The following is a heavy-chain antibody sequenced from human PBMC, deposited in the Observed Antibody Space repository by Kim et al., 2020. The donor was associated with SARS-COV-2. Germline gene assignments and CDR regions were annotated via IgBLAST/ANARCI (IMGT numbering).Heavy chain of an antibody. D-gene: IGHD6-13*01. CDR3: AREGYSSSWYPLPRAYYYYGMDV. J-gene: IGHJ6*02. Sequence: GGSLRLSCAASGFTFSSYGMHWVRQAPGKGLEWVAVIWYDGSNKYYADSVKGRFTISRDNSKNTLYLQMNSLRAEDTAVYYCAREGYSSSWYPLPRAYYYYGMDVWGQGTTITVSS. V-gene: IGHV3-33*01. CDR2: IWYDGSNK. CDR1: GFTFSSYG.